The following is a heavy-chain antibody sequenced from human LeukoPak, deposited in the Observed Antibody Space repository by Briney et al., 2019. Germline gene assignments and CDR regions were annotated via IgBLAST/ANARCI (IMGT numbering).Heavy chain of an antibody. CDR1: GYTFTSYY. CDR2: INPSGGST. CDR3: ATLPVRGVIGIPAPIGIP. Sequence: ASVKVSCTASGYTFTSYYMHWVRQAPGQGLEWMGIINPSGGSTSYAQKFQGRVTMTRDTSTSTVYMELSSLRSEDTAVYYCATLPVRGVIGIPAPIGIPWGQGTLVTVSS. V-gene: IGHV1-46*01. D-gene: IGHD3-10*01. J-gene: IGHJ5*02.